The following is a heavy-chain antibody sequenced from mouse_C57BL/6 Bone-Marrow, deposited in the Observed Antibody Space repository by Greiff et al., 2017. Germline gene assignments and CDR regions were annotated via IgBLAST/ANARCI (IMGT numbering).Heavy chain of an antibody. J-gene: IGHJ3*01. CDR1: GFNIKDDY. V-gene: IGHV14-4*01. Sequence: EVKLQESGAELVRPGASVKLSCTASGFNIKDDYMHWVKQRPEQGLEWIGWIDPENGDTEYASKFQGKATIPVDTSSNTACLQLSSLTSEDTAVYYCPRIAYWGQGTLVTVSA. CDR2: IDPENGDT. CDR3: PRIAY.